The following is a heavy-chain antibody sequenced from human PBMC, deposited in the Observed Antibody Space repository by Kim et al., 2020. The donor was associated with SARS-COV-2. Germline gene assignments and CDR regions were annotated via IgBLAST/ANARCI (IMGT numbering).Heavy chain of an antibody. CDR3: ARCTGIAVAEGYYYYGMDV. Sequence: SETLSLTCAVSGGSISSNNWWSWVRQPPGKGLEWIGEIYHSGSTRYNPSLKSRVTISVDKSKNQFSLRLSSVTAADTAVYYCARCTGIAVAEGYYYYGMDVWGQGTTVTVSS. D-gene: IGHD6-19*01. CDR2: IYHSGST. V-gene: IGHV4-4*02. CDR1: GGSISSNNW. J-gene: IGHJ6*02.